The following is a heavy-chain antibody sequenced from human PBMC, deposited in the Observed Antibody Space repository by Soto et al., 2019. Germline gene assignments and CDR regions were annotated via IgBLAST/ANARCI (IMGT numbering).Heavy chain of an antibody. D-gene: IGHD3-22*01. V-gene: IGHV1-69*06. CDR3: ATEGDSYDSSGPWRAFDM. J-gene: IGHJ3*02. CDR1: GGAFSNFA. Sequence: QVQLVQSGAEVKKPGSSVTVSCKTSGGAFSNFAIRWVRQAPGQGLEWMGGIIPIFGTANYAQKFQGRVTITADKSTSTAYMELSGLRSEDTALYYCATEGDSYDSSGPWRAFDMWGQGTMVTVSS. CDR2: IIPIFGTA.